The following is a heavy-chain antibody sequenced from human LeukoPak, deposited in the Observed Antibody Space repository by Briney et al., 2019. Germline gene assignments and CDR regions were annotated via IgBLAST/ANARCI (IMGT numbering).Heavy chain of an antibody. Sequence: SQTLSLTCAISGDSVSSNSAAWNWIRQSPSRGLEWLGRTYYRSKWYNDYAVSVKSRITINPDTSKNQFSLQLNSVTPEDTAVYYCARWGVEVPGYYYGMDVWGQGTTVTVSS. CDR3: ARWGVEVPGYYYGMDV. D-gene: IGHD3-16*01. CDR2: TYYRSKWYN. CDR1: GDSVSSNSAA. V-gene: IGHV6-1*01. J-gene: IGHJ6*02.